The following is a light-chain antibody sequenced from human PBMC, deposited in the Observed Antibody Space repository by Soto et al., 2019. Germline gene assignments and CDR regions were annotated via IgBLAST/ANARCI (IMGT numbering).Light chain of an antibody. CDR3: QQYGTSPPSWT. J-gene: IGKJ1*01. Sequence: ETVLTQSPGTLSLAPGERATLSCRASQSVSSSYLAWYQQKAGQAPRLLLYGASSRATGTPDRFSGSGSGTDFTLTISRLEPEDFAVYYCQQYGTSPPSWTFDPGTKVEF. CDR2: GAS. V-gene: IGKV3-20*01. CDR1: QSVSSSY.